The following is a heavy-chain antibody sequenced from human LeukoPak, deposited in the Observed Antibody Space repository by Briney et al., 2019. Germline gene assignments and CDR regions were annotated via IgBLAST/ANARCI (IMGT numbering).Heavy chain of an antibody. J-gene: IGHJ4*02. V-gene: IGHV4-38-2*02. CDR1: GYSISSGYY. CDR2: IYHSGST. Sequence: SETLSLTCTVSGYSISSGYYWGWIRQPPGKGLEWIGSIYHSGSTYYNPSLKSRVTISVDTSKNQFSLKLSSVTAADTAVYYCARVVKSVGATPPCDWGQGTLVTVSS. D-gene: IGHD1-26*01. CDR3: ARVVKSVGATPPCD.